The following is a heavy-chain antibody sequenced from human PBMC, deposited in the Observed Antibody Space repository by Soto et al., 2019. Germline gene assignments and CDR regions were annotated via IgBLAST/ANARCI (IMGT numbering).Heavy chain of an antibody. CDR3: ATNPSMAAADTSWFDP. Sequence: ASAKVSCKASGYTFTSYDINWVRQATGQGLQWMGWINPNSGNTGYPQKYQGRLTMTRTTSISTAYMELSSLRSEDPALYYSATNPSMAAADTSWFDPWGEGTLVTVSS. J-gene: IGHJ5*02. CDR1: GYTFTSYD. V-gene: IGHV1-8*01. CDR2: INPNSGNT. D-gene: IGHD6-13*01.